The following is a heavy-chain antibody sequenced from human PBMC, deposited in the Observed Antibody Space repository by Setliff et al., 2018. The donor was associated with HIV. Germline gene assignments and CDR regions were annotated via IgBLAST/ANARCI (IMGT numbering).Heavy chain of an antibody. V-gene: IGHV3-23*01. Sequence: GGSLRLSCASSGFTFSSYAMTWVRQAPGKGLECVAVISGSGGDTYYADSVKGRFVISREKSKSPLYLQMNSLRAEDTAVYYCAKKTAAYTSGSWLHYWGQGTQVTVSS. D-gene: IGHD3-10*01. CDR2: ISGSGGDT. CDR3: AKKTAAYTSGSWLHY. J-gene: IGHJ4*02. CDR1: GFTFSSYA.